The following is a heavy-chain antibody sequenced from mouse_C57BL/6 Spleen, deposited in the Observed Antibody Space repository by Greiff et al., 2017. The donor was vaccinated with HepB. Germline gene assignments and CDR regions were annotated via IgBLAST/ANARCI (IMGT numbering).Heavy chain of an antibody. CDR1: GYTFTDYY. D-gene: IGHD2-4*01. CDR2: INPYNGGT. J-gene: IGHJ2*01. CDR3: ARDYYDYEDY. V-gene: IGHV1-19*01. Sequence: EVQLQQSGPVLVKPGASVKMSCKASGYTFTDYYMNWVKQSHGKSLEWIGVINPYNGGTSYNQKFKGKATLTVDKSSSTAYMELNSLTSEDSAVYYCARDYYDYEDYWGQGTTLTVSS.